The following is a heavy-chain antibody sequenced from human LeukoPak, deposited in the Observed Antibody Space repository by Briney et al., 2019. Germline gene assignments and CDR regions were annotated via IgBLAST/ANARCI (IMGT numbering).Heavy chain of an antibody. V-gene: IGHV4-39*07. CDR2: IYYSEST. CDR1: GDSISSSSSY. Sequence: PSETLSLTCTVSGDSISSSSSYWGWIRQPPGEGLEWIGSIYYSESTNYNPSLKSRVTISVDTSKNQFSLKLSSVTAADTAVYYCTRGSIAYYYMDVWGKGTTVTISS. CDR3: TRGSIAYYYMDV. D-gene: IGHD3-22*01. J-gene: IGHJ6*03.